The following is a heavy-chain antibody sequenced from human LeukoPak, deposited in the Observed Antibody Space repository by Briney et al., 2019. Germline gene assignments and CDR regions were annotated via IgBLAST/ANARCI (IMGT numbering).Heavy chain of an antibody. CDR3: ARVFAYNSVTDY. V-gene: IGHV1-2*02. J-gene: IGHJ4*02. CDR1: GYTFTGYY. CDR2: INPNSGGT. D-gene: IGHD1-1*01. Sequence: ASVKVSCKASGYTFTGYYMHWVRQATGQGLEWMGWINPNSGGTNYAQKFQGRVTMTRDTSISTAYMVLSRLRSDDTAVYYCARVFAYNSVTDYWGQGTLVTVSS.